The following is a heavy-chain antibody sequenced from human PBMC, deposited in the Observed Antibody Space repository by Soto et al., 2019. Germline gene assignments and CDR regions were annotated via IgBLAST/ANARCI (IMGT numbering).Heavy chain of an antibody. CDR3: ARRERAAPTDWWFPS. V-gene: IGHV4-39*01. CDR1: GGCISSSSFH. D-gene: IGHD2-15*01. J-gene: IGHJ5*01. Sequence: KSSETLSLTCTVSGGCISSSSFHWGWIRQPPGKGLEWIGSIYYSGSTYYSPSLKSRVTISVDTSKNQFSLKLSSVTAADTAVYYXARRERAAPTDWWFPSWGHGTLVTVSS. CDR2: IYYSGST.